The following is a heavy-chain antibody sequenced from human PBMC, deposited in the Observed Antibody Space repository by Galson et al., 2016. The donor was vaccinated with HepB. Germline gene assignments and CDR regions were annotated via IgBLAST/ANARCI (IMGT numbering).Heavy chain of an antibody. CDR2: ISWNSGTI. D-gene: IGHD3-3*01. Sequence: SLRLSCAASGFTFDDYAMHWVRQAPGKGLEWISGISWNSGTIIYADSVKGRFTISRDNAKNSLYLQMNSLRAEDTALYYCAKDMSIFGVVITHSGGGLDVWGQGTTVTVSS. CDR3: AKDMSIFGVVITHSGGGLDV. CDR1: GFTFDDYA. J-gene: IGHJ6*02. V-gene: IGHV3-9*01.